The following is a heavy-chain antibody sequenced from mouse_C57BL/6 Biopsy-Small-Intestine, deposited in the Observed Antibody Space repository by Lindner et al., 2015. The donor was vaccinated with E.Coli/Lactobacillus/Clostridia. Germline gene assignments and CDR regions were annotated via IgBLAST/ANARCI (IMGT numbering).Heavy chain of an antibody. Sequence: XLQESGAELVKPGASVRLSCKASGYTFTAYNIHWVKQRSGQGLEWIGWFYPGRGSVTYHEKFKDRATLTADKSSNTVYMELSRLTSEDSAVYFCARSFGSMFAYWGQGTLVTVSA. D-gene: IGHD1-2*01. CDR2: FYPGRGSV. J-gene: IGHJ3*01. CDR1: GYTFTAYN. V-gene: IGHV1-62-2*01. CDR3: ARSFGSMFAY.